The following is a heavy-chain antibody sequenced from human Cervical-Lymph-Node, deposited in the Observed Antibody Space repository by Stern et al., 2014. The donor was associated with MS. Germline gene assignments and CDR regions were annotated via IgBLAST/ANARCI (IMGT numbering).Heavy chain of an antibody. V-gene: IGHV1-69*18. CDR2: IIPVFATS. CDR1: GGTFNSYA. J-gene: IGHJ6*02. Sequence: MQLVESGAEVKKPGSSAKVSCKASGGTFNSYAISWVRQAPGQGLEWMGSIIPVFATSRTAQKFQGGVTITADESTGTASMELSSLRSEDTAVYYCARVNHYSYYYGLDVWGQGTTVTVSS. CDR3: ARVNHYSYYYGLDV.